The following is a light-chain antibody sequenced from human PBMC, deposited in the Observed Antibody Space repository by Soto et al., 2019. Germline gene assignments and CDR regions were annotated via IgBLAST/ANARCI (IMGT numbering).Light chain of an antibody. CDR1: NSDVGGYNY. J-gene: IGLJ1*01. V-gene: IGLV2-14*01. Sequence: SLLTQPASLSWSPGQAINISCTGTNSDVGGYNYVSWYQQHPGKAPKFMIYDVSNRPSGVSNRFSGSKSGNTASLTISGLQAEDEADYYCSSYTTSNTRQIVFGTGTKVTV. CDR3: SSYTTSNTRQIV. CDR2: DVS.